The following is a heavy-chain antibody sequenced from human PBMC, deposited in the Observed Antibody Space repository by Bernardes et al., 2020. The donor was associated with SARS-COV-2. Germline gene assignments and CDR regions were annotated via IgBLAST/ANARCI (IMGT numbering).Heavy chain of an antibody. V-gene: IGHV4-59*01. D-gene: IGHD5-12*01. CDR3: AGGYDFNF. Sequence: SETLYVTCTVSGGSMSSYFWSWIRQPPGRGLEWIGSNYYSGSPNYNPSLKSRVTISVDTSKSQFSLKLNSVTAADAAVYYCAGGYDFNFWGQGTLVTVSS. CDR2: NYYSGSP. CDR1: GGSMSSYF. J-gene: IGHJ4*02.